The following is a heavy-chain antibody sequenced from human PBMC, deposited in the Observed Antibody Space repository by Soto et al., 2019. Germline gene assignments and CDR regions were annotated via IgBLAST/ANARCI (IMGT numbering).Heavy chain of an antibody. V-gene: IGHV5-51*01. CDR3: ARIYTRSGYDAFDI. Sequence: HRESLKISCTGSGYSFTSYWIGWVRQMPGKGLEWLGIIYPGDSDTRYSPSFQGQVTISADKSISTAYLQWSSLKASDTAMYYCARIYTRSGYDAFDIWGQGTMVTVSS. D-gene: IGHD5-12*01. CDR1: GYSFTSYW. CDR2: IYPGDSDT. J-gene: IGHJ3*02.